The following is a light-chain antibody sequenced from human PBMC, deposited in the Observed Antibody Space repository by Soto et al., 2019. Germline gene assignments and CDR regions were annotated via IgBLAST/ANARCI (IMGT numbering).Light chain of an antibody. CDR2: EVD. CDR3: SSFTGTTSLGV. Sequence: QSALTQPASVSGSPGQSITISCSGTSNDVGGYDYVSWYQQHPGKAPQLLIFEVDNRPSGISFRFSGSKSGNTASLTTSGLQSGDEADDYCSSFTGTTSLGVFGGGTKLTGL. J-gene: IGLJ3*02. V-gene: IGLV2-14*03. CDR1: SNDVGGYDY.